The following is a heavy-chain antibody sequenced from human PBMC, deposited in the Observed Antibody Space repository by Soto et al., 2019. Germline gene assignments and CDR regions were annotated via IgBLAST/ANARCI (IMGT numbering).Heavy chain of an antibody. CDR3: VAYNTSRHAAFDI. CDR1: GFRFSTYW. CDR2: IKQDANEM. J-gene: IGHJ3*02. Sequence: EVQVVESGGGLVQPGGSLRLSCAASGFRFSTYWMSWVRQAPGKGLEWLANIKQDANEMYYVDSVKGRFTISGDSAKNSLSLIMDSLRVEDTAVYYCVAYNTSRHAAFDIWGQGTMVIVSS. V-gene: IGHV3-7*01. D-gene: IGHD1-20*01.